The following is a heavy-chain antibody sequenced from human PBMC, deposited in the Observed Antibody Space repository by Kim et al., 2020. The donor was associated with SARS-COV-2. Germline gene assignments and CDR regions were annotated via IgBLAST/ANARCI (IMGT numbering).Heavy chain of an antibody. Sequence: SETLSLTCTVSGGSISSGGYYWSWIRQHPGKGLEWIGYIYYSGSTYYNPSLKSRVTISVDTSKNQFSLKLSSVTAADTAVYYCARVGYYGSGSYSIDYWGQGTLVTVSS. J-gene: IGHJ4*02. V-gene: IGHV4-31*03. D-gene: IGHD3-10*01. CDR1: GGSISSGGYY. CDR3: ARVGYYGSGSYSIDY. CDR2: IYYSGST.